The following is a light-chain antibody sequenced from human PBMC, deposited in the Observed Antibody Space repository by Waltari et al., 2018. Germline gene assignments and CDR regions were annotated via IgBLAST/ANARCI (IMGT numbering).Light chain of an antibody. CDR1: SSDVGSYNL. V-gene: IGLV2-23*02. CDR2: EVN. Sequence: QSALTQPASVSGSPGQSIAISCTGTSSDVGSYNLVSWYQQFPGKAPKLTLYEVNKRPSGISNRFSGSKFGNTAFLTISGLQAEDEGDYYCCSYTRGSVICGGGTKLTVL. CDR3: CSYTRGSVI. J-gene: IGLJ2*01.